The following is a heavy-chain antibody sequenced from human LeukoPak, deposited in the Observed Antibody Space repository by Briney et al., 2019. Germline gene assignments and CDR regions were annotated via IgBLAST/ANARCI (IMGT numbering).Heavy chain of an antibody. J-gene: IGHJ5*02. CDR3: ARGQPKSEYYDYVWGSYRENWFDP. Sequence: ASVKVSCKASGYTFTSYYMHWVRQAPGQGLEWMGIINPSGGSTSYAQKFQGRVTMTRDTSTSTVYMALSSLRSEDTAVYYCARGQPKSEYYDYVWGSYRENWFDPWGQGTLVTVSS. V-gene: IGHV1-46*01. D-gene: IGHD3-16*02. CDR1: GYTFTSYY. CDR2: INPSGGST.